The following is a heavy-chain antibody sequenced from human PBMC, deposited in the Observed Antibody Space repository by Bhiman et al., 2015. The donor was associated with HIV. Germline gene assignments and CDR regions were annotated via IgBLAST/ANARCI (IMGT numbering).Heavy chain of an antibody. V-gene: IGHV3-30*02. CDR2: IRYDGSNK. Sequence: QVQLVESGGGVVQPGGSLRLSCAASGFTFSSYGMHWVRQAPGKGLEWVAFIRYDGSNKYYADSVKGRFTISRDNSKNTLYLQMNSLRAEDTAVYYCAKAPIDPWGQGTLVTVSS. CDR1: GFTFSSYG. J-gene: IGHJ5*02. CDR3: AKAPIDP.